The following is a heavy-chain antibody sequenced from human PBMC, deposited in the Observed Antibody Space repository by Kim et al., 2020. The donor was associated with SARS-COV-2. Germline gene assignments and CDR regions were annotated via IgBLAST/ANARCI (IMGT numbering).Heavy chain of an antibody. J-gene: IGHJ3*02. CDR3: AREHGITMIVVVTRNDAFDI. Sequence: ASVKVSCKASGYTFTGYYMHWVRQAPGQGLEWMGWINPNSGGTNYAQKFQGRVTMTRDTSISTAYMELSRLRSDDTAVYYCAREHGITMIVVVTRNDAFDIWGQGTMVTVSS. D-gene: IGHD3-22*01. V-gene: IGHV1-2*02. CDR2: INPNSGGT. CDR1: GYTFTGYY.